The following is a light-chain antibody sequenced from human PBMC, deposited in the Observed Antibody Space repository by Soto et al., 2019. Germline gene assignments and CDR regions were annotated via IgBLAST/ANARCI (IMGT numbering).Light chain of an antibody. CDR3: QQYGTSPFT. V-gene: IGKV3-20*01. CDR1: QSVSSNY. CDR2: GSS. J-gene: IGKJ2*01. Sequence: EIVLTQSPDTLSLSPGERATLSCRASQSVSSNYVAWYQQKPGQAPRLLTHGSSSRATGVPDRFSGRGSGTNFTLVISRLEPEDFAVYYCQQYGTSPFTFGQGTKVEI.